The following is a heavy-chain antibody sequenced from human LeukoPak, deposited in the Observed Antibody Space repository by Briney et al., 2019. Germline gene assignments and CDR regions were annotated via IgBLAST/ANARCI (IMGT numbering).Heavy chain of an antibody. CDR1: GFTFSSYG. V-gene: IGHV3-23*01. Sequence: TGGSLRLSCAASGFTFSSYGMSWVRQAPGKGLEWVSAISGSGGSTYYADSVKGRFTISRDNSKNTLYLQMNSLRAEDTAVYYCAKAPYYYDSSGYFTDDYWGQGILVTVSS. CDR2: ISGSGGST. D-gene: IGHD3-22*01. CDR3: AKAPYYYDSSGYFTDDY. J-gene: IGHJ4*02.